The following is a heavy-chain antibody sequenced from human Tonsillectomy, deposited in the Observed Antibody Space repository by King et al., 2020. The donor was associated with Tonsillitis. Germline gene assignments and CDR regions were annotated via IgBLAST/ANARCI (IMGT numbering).Heavy chain of an antibody. J-gene: IGHJ3*02. V-gene: IGHV4-38-2*02. CDR2: VFHSGST. CDR1: GYSISSGYY. CDR3: ARVGGIGEAFDI. D-gene: IGHD3-10*01. Sequence: QLQESGPGLVKPSETLSLTCTVSGYSISSGYYWGWIRQPPGTGLEGIGIVFHSGSTYHHPSLKSRVTISVDSSKNQFSLKLNSVTAAAPAVYYCARVGGIGEAFDIWGQGTMVTVSS.